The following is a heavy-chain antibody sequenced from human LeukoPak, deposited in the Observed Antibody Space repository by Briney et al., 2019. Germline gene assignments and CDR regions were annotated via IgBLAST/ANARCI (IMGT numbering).Heavy chain of an antibody. J-gene: IGHJ3*02. Sequence: GGSLRLSCAASGFTFSSYAMSWVRQAPGKGLEWVSAISGSGGSTYYADSVKGRFTISRDNSKNTLYLQMNSLRAEDTAVYYCAQRSTQRRYDGGAFDIWGQGTMVTVSS. V-gene: IGHV3-23*01. CDR2: ISGSGGST. D-gene: IGHD6-25*01. CDR1: GFTFSSYA. CDR3: AQRSTQRRYDGGAFDI.